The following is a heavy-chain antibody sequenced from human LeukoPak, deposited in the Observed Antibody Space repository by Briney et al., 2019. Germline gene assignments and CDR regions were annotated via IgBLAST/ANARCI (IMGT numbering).Heavy chain of an antibody. J-gene: IGHJ4*02. CDR3: ARDHRYAFDN. V-gene: IGHV3-48*04. CDR2: VGISSGNT. Sequence: PGGSLRLSCGASGLTFSDYSMNWVRQAPGKGLEWISYVGISSGNTKYAASVKGRFTISGDSAKNSVFLQMNNLRVEGTAVYYCARDHRYAFDNWGQGTLVTVSS. CDR1: GLTFSDYS. D-gene: IGHD5-12*01.